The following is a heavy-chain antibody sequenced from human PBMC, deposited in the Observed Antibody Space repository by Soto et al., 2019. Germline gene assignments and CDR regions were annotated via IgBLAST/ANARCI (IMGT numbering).Heavy chain of an antibody. J-gene: IGHJ5*02. CDR3: ARGVMSGGYSRWFDP. CDR1: GYTFTSYD. D-gene: IGHD5-18*01. CDR2: MNPNSGNT. V-gene: IGHV1-8*01. Sequence: QVQLVQSGAEVKKPGASVKVSCKASGYTFTSYDINWVRQATGQGLEYLGWMNPNSGNTGYVQKFQGTVTMTRHSSIRTAYIELSSLRSGDTAVYFCARGVMSGGYSRWFDPWGQGTLVTVSS.